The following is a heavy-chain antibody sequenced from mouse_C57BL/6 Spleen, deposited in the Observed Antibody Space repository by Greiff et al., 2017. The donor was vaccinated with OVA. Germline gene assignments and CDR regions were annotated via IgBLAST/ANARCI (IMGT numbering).Heavy chain of an antibody. CDR3: TTDSRYFDV. V-gene: IGHV14-4*01. D-gene: IGHD2-12*01. CDR1: GFNIKDDY. J-gene: IGHJ1*03. Sequence: EVQLQQSGAELVRPGASVKLSCTASGFNIKDDYMHWVKQRPEQGLEWIGWIDPENSDTEYASKFQGKATITADTSSNTAYLQLSSLTSEDTAVYYCTTDSRYFDVWGTGTTVTVSS. CDR2: IDPENSDT.